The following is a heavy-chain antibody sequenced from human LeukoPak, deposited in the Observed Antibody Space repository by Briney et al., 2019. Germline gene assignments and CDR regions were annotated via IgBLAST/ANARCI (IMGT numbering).Heavy chain of an antibody. CDR1: GFTFSSYA. J-gene: IGHJ6*03. V-gene: IGHV3-23*01. D-gene: IGHD3-3*01. CDR3: AKVVSGYYDFWSGYYTGMVSTYYYYMDV. CDR2: ISGSGGST. Sequence: GGSLRLSCAASGFTFSSYAMSWVRQAPGRGLEWVSAISGSGGSTYYADSAKGRFTISRDNSKNKLYLQMNSLRAEDTAVYYCAKVVSGYYDFWSGYYTGMVSTYYYYMDVWGKGTTVTVSS.